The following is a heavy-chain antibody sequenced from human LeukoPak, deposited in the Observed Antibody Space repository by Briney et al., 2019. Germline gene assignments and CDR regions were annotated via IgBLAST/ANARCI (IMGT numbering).Heavy chain of an antibody. Sequence: GASVKVSCKASGYTFTANYLHWVRQAPGQGPALMGWINPNSGDTRFAQKFQGRVTMTRDTSISTAYMELSRLRLNDTAVYYCARDLKTGESPYYDYWGQGTPVTVSA. CDR2: INPNSGDT. D-gene: IGHD7-27*01. CDR1: GYTFTANY. CDR3: ARDLKTGESPYYDY. J-gene: IGHJ4*02. V-gene: IGHV1-2*02.